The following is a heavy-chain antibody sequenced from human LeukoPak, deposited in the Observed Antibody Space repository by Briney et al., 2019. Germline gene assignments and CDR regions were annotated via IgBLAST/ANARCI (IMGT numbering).Heavy chain of an antibody. D-gene: IGHD2-2*01. CDR2: IYYSGST. V-gene: IGHV4-59*01. J-gene: IGHJ6*02. CDR1: GVSISSYY. CDR3: ARDRYCSSTSCYPYYGMDV. Sequence: SETLSLTCTVSGVSISSYYWSWIRQPPGKGLEWIGYIYYSGSTNYNPSLKSRVTISVDTSKNQFSLKLSSVTAADTAVYYCARDRYCSSTSCYPYYGMDVWGQGTTVTVSS.